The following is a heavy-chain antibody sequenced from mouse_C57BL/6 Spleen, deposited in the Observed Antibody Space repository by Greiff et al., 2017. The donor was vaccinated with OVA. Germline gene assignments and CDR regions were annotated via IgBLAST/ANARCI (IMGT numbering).Heavy chain of an antibody. Sequence: EVKLMESEGGLVQPGSSMKLSCTASGFTFSDYYMAWVRQVPEKGLEWVANINYDGSSTYYLDSLKSRFIISRDNAKNILYLQMSSLKSEDTATYYCARDPAYYSNYGYFDVWGTGTTVTVSS. J-gene: IGHJ1*03. CDR1: GFTFSDYY. CDR2: INYDGSST. V-gene: IGHV5-16*01. CDR3: ARDPAYYSNYGYFDV. D-gene: IGHD2-5*01.